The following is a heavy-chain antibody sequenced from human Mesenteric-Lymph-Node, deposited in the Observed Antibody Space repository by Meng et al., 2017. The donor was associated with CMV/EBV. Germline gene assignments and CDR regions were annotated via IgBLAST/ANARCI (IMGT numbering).Heavy chain of an antibody. V-gene: IGHV1-2*02. CDR1: GYSFSGYY. CDR2: INPNTGGT. D-gene: IGHD1-26*01. Sequence: VKVSCKASGYSFSGYYIHWVRQAPGQGLEWMGWINPNTGGTNYAQKFQGRVTMTRDTSLNTAYMEVSSLRSDDTAVLYCARDRGGVGATFDFDYWGQGTLVTVSS. J-gene: IGHJ4*02. CDR3: ARDRGGVGATFDFDY.